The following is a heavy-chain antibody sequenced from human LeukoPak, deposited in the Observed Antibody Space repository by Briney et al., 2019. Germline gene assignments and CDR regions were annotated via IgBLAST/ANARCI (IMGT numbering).Heavy chain of an antibody. Sequence: SETLSLTCAVSGGSISSSSYYWAWIRQPPGKGLEWIGTIYYSGSTYHNPSLKSRVTMSVDTSRNQFSLKLSSVDAADTAVYYCTKAGVRYFDSSGLYAFDFWGQGTTVTVSS. CDR3: TKAGVRYFDSSGLYAFDF. CDR1: GGSISSSSYY. J-gene: IGHJ3*01. CDR2: IYYSGST. D-gene: IGHD3-22*01. V-gene: IGHV4-39*01.